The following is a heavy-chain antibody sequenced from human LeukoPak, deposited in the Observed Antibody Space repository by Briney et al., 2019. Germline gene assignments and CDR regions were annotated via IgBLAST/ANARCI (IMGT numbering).Heavy chain of an antibody. CDR1: GGPINNYY. V-gene: IGHV4-59*05. CDR3: AHFRGGSFDF. Sequence: SETLSLTCTVSGGPINNYYWGWIRQPPGKGLEWIGSIYYSGSTYYNPSLKGRVTISVDTSKNQFSLKLSSVTAADTAVYYCAHFRGGSFDFWGQGTMVTVSS. J-gene: IGHJ3*01. CDR2: IYYSGST. D-gene: IGHD3-16*01.